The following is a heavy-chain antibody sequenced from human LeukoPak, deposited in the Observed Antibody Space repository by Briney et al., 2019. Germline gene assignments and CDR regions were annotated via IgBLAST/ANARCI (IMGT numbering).Heavy chain of an antibody. J-gene: IGHJ5*02. D-gene: IGHD4-17*01. CDR3: ARGFLTSGDYA. CDR2: ISSSGSTI. CDR1: GFTFGDYA. Sequence: GGSLRLSCTASGFTFGDYAMNWVRQAPGKGLEWVSYISSSGSTIYYADSVKGRFTISRDNAKNSLYLQMNSLRAEDTAVYYCARGFLTSGDYAWGQGTLVTVSS. V-gene: IGHV3-48*03.